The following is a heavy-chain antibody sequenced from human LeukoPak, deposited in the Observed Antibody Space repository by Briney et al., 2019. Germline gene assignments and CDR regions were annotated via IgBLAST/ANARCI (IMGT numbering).Heavy chain of an antibody. V-gene: IGHV3-30*04. CDR1: GFTFSSYA. CDR2: ISYDGSNK. Sequence: GGSLRLSCAASGFTFSSYAMHWVRQAPGKGLEWVAVISYDGSNKYYADSVKGRFTISRDNSKNTLYLQMNSLRAEDTAVYYCARGPIAVAGIFDYWGQGTLVTGSS. D-gene: IGHD6-19*01. CDR3: ARGPIAVAGIFDY. J-gene: IGHJ4*02.